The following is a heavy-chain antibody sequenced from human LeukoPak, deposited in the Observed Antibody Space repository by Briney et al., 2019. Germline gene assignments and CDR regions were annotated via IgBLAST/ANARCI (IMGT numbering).Heavy chain of an antibody. Sequence: GGSLRLSCAASGFTFSSYGMHWVRQAPGKGLEWVAVISYDGSNKYYADSVKGRFTISRDNSKNTLYLQMNSLRAEDTGVYYCAKDRNEVVATILDYWGQGTLVTVSS. J-gene: IGHJ4*02. CDR3: AKDRNEVVATILDY. CDR1: GFTFSSYG. V-gene: IGHV3-30*18. D-gene: IGHD5-12*01. CDR2: ISYDGSNK.